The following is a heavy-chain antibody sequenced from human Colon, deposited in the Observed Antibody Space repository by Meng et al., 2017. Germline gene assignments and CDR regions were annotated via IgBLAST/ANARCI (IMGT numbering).Heavy chain of an antibody. Sequence: ASVKVSCKASGYNFIGYQMHWVRQAPGQGLEWLGRINPNSGGTNYAQKFQGRVTMTKDTSISTVYMELNRLTSGDTAVYYCASAHRGDYVGWYFDLWGHGTLVTVSS. D-gene: IGHD2-21*02. CDR2: INPNSGGT. CDR1: GYNFIGYQ. J-gene: IGHJ2*01. V-gene: IGHV1-2*06. CDR3: ASAHRGDYVGWYFDL.